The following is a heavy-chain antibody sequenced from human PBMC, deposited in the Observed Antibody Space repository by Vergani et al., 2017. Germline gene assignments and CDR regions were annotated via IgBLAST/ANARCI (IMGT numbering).Heavy chain of an antibody. CDR1: DSSIMTNPY. Sequence: QVQLQESGPGLVKPSETLTLTCDVSDSSIMTNPYWGWFRQSPGKGLEWFWCIHHSGDTHYNSSLKSRVSISIVSSSKFSLSLTSVTAADTAIYYCARHRGSGGFFPSSYFYGMDVWGHGTTVTVSS. J-gene: IGHJ6*02. CDR3: ARHRGSGGFFPSSYFYGMDV. CDR2: IHHSGDT. D-gene: IGHD3-10*01. V-gene: IGHV4-38-2*01.